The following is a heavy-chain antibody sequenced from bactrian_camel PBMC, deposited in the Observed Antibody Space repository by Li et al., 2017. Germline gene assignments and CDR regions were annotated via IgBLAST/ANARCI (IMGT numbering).Heavy chain of an antibody. Sequence: HVQLVESGGGSVQTGGSLTLSCVGSQDIFSRYCMGWFRQAPGKESEGVAAIDTDGMTTYAYSVKGRFTISKDNPKNTLYLQMNSLKPEDTAMYYCAADPGLGGPDPPLGDHWYNYRGQGTQVTVS. CDR3: AADPGLGGPDPPLGDHWYNY. V-gene: IGHV3S53*01. J-gene: IGHJ4*01. CDR1: QDIFSRYC. CDR2: IDTDGMT. D-gene: IGHD5*01.